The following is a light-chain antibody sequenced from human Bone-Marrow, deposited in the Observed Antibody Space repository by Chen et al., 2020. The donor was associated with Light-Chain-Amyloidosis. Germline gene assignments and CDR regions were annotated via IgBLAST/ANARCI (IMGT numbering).Light chain of an antibody. CDR3: SSYTSSSTLV. J-gene: IGLJ2*01. CDR1: SSDVGGYNY. V-gene: IGLV2-14*01. Sequence: QSALTQPASVSGSPGQSITISCTGTSSDVGGYNYVSWYQQHPGKAPKLMIYDVSTRPSVVSHRFSGSKSGNTASLTIAGLQAEDEADYYCSSYTSSSTLVVGGGTKLTVL. CDR2: DVS.